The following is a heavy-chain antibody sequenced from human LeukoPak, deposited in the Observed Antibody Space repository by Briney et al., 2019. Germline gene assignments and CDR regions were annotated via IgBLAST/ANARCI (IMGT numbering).Heavy chain of an antibody. CDR1: GFTFRSYW. CDR2: ISDDGSSA. CDR3: ARAGPNPRTAGLRN. V-gene: IGHV3-74*01. J-gene: IGHJ4*02. Sequence: GGSLRLSCTASGFTFRSYWMHWVRQIPGKGLMWVSRISDDGSSASYADSVKGRFTISRDNSKSTLYLQMNSLRAEDTAVYYCARAGPNPRTAGLRNWGQGTLVTVSS. D-gene: IGHD1-14*01.